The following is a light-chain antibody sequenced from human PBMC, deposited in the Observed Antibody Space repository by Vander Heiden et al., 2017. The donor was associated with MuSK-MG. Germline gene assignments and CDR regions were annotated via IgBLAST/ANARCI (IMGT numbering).Light chain of an antibody. CDR2: VNFDGSH. J-gene: IGLJ3*02. CDR1: AGHNNYG. V-gene: IGLV4-69*01. CDR3: QAWGTGIWV. Sequence: QLMLTQSPSVSASLGASVKLTCTLTAGHNNYGIEWHQQQSEKGPRFLMKVNFDGSHSKGDGIPDRFSGSTSGAERYLTISSLQSDDEADYYCQAWGTGIWVFGGGTKLTVL.